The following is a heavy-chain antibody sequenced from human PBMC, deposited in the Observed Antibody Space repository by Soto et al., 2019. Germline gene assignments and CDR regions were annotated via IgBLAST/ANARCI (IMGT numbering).Heavy chain of an antibody. D-gene: IGHD3-3*01. CDR3: ATTYLNFWSGYSGPYYFDY. V-gene: IGHV4-34*02. Sequence: QVHLQQWGAGLLEPSETLSLTCAVYGGSFTGYHWSWIRQPLGKGLEWIGEINHSGSTNYNPSLKSRVTISLDRSKNQFSLKLSSVTAADTAVYYCATTYLNFWSGYSGPYYFDYWGQGTLVTVSS. CDR2: INHSGST. J-gene: IGHJ4*02. CDR1: GGSFTGYH.